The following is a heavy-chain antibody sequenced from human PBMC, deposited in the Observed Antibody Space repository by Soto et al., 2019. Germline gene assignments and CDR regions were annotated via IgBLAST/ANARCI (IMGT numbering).Heavy chain of an antibody. J-gene: IGHJ3*02. CDR1: GYTFTGYY. CDR3: ARGDRAMTTVTEAVIQRGTRGAFDI. V-gene: IGHV1-2*04. CDR2: INPNSGGT. Sequence: ASVKVSCKASGYTFTGYYMHWVRQAPGQGLEWMGWINPNSGGTNYAQKFQGWVTMTRDTSISTAYMELSRLRSDDTAVYYCARGDRAMTTVTEAVIQRGTRGAFDIWGQGTMVTVSS. D-gene: IGHD4-4*01.